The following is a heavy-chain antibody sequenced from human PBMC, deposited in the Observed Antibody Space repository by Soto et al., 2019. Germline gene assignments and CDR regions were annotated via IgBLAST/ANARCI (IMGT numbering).Heavy chain of an antibody. Sequence: GGSLRLSCAVSGVTFSNYAMSWVRQAPGKGLEWVTSISGSGARTYYADSVKGRITTSRDNSKNTLFLQVSSLRDEDTAVYYCARGDSYYDFGIECWGQGTVVTVSS. CDR2: ISGSGART. D-gene: IGHD3-3*01. CDR3: ARGDSYYDFGIEC. V-gene: IGHV3-23*01. CDR1: GVTFSNYA. J-gene: IGHJ4*02.